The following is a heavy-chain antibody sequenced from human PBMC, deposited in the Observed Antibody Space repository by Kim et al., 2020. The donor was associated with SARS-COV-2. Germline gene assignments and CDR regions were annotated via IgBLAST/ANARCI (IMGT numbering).Heavy chain of an antibody. J-gene: IGHJ4*02. CDR1: GGSISSYY. V-gene: IGHV4-59*01. CDR3: ARDHGSGHKRRVDY. Sequence: SETLSLTCTVSGGSISSYYWSWIRQPPGKGLEWIGYIYYSGSTNYNPSLKSRVTISVDTSKNQFSLKLSSVTAADTAVYYCARDHGSGHKRRVDYWGQGTLVTVSS. CDR2: IYYSGST. D-gene: IGHD3-10*01.